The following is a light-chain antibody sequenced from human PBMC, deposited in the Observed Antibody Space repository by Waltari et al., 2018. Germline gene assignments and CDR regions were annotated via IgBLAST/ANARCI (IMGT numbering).Light chain of an antibody. CDR3: QQYDNWLGK. Sequence: EIVMTQFPATLSVFPGERATPSCRASQSIRSNLAWYQPKPGQAPRPLTYGASTKATCIPTKFSGSWSGTEFTLTISRLRAEGFAVYFCQQYDNWLGKFGQGTKVEIK. CDR2: GAS. J-gene: IGKJ1*01. CDR1: QSIRSN. V-gene: IGKV3-15*01.